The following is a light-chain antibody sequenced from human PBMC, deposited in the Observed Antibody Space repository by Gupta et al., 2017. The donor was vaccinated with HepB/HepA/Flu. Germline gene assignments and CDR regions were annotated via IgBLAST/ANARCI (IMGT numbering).Light chain of an antibody. CDR2: GAS. CDR1: QSVSSN. V-gene: IGKV3-15*01. CDR3: QQYNNWPGIT. J-gene: IGKJ3*01. Sequence: EIVMTQSPATLSVSPGERATLSCRASQSVSSNLAWYQQKPGQAPRLLIYGASTRATGIPARFSGSGSGTEFTLTISSLQSEDFEVYYCQQYNNWPGITFGPGTKVDIK.